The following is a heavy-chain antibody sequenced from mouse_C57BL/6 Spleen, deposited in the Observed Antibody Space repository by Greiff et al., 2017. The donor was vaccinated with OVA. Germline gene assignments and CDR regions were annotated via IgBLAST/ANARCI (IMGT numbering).Heavy chain of an antibody. D-gene: IGHD1-1*01. Sequence: ESGAELARPGASVKLSCKASGYTFTSYGISWVKQRTGQGLEWIGEIYTRSGNTYYNETFKGKATLTADKSSSTAYMELRSLTSEDSAVCFCARQGGSSFFDYWGQGTTLTVSS. CDR1: GYTFTSYG. V-gene: IGHV1-81*01. CDR3: ARQGGSSFFDY. J-gene: IGHJ2*01. CDR2: IYTRSGNT.